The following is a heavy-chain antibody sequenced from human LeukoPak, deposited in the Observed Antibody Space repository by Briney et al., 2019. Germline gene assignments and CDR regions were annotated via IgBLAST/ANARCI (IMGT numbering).Heavy chain of an antibody. CDR3: AKAHLGHSRTYNWFDP. J-gene: IGHJ5*02. Sequence: GRSLRLSCAASGFTFDDYAMHWVRQAPGKGLEWVSGISWNSGSIGYADSVKGRFTISRDNAKNSLYLQMNSLRAEDTALYYCAKAHLGHSRTYNWFDPWGQGTLVTVSS. D-gene: IGHD1/OR15-1a*01. CDR1: GFTFDDYA. CDR2: ISWNSGSI. V-gene: IGHV3-9*01.